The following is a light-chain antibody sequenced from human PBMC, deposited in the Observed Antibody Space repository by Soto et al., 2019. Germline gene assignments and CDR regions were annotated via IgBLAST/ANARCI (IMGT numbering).Light chain of an antibody. J-gene: IGKJ2*01. CDR1: QSVDTS. V-gene: IGKV3-11*01. Sequence: EVVLTQSPVTLSLSPGESAALSCRASQSVDTSLAWYQQKPGQAPRLLIFDASNRATGIPARFSGSGSGTDFTLTISSLEPDDFAVYYCQQRSGWPWSFTFGQGTKVEIK. CDR3: QQRSGWPWSFT. CDR2: DAS.